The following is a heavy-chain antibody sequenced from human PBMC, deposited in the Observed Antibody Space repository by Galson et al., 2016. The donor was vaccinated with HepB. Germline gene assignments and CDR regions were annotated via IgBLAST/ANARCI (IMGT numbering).Heavy chain of an antibody. Sequence: SLRLSCAGSGFNFGSYAMNWVRQAPGAGLEWVSYIGGRGSPTYYAESVKGRFSISRDNAKNSLYLQMNSLRADDTAVYYCARDLVREGGRMDVWGPGTTFTVSS. V-gene: IGHV3-48*03. CDR1: GFNFGSYA. CDR3: ARDLVREGGRMDV. J-gene: IGHJ6*02. CDR2: IGGRGSPT. D-gene: IGHD2-21*01.